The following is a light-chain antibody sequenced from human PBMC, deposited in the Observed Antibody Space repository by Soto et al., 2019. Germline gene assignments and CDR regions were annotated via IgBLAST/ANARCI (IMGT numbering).Light chain of an antibody. V-gene: IGLV2-23*02. J-gene: IGLJ1*01. CDR1: NRDVGTYNL. CDR3: CSYAGSSTYV. CDR2: EVS. Sequence: QSALTQPASVSGSPGQSITISCTGTNRDVGTYNLVSWYQQHPGEAPKLMIYEVSKRPSGVSNRFSGSKSGNTASLTISGLQAEDEADYYCCSYAGSSTYVFGTGTKLTVL.